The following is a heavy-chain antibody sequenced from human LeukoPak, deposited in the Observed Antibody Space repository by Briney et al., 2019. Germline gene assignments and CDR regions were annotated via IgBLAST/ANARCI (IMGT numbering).Heavy chain of an antibody. V-gene: IGHV4-4*07. Sequence: SETLSLTCTVSGGSISSYYWSWIRQPAGKGLEWIGRIYTSGSTNYNPSLKSRVTMSVDTSKNQFSLKLSSVTAADTAVYYCARDSVRSGYYALLFDYWGQGTLVTVSS. CDR3: ARDSVRSGYYALLFDY. CDR1: GGSISSYY. J-gene: IGHJ4*02. CDR2: IYTSGST. D-gene: IGHD3-3*01.